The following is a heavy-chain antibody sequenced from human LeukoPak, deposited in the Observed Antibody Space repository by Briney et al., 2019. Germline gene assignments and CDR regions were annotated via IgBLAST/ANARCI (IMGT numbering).Heavy chain of an antibody. V-gene: IGHV3-15*01. CDR1: GFTFSNAW. Sequence: GGSLRLSCAASGFTFSNAWMSWVRQAPGKGLEWVGRIKSKTDGGTTDYAAPVKGRFTISRDDSKNTLYLQMNSLRVEDTAVYYCARGPAITIFGVVPNFDYWGQGTLVTVSS. D-gene: IGHD3-3*01. J-gene: IGHJ4*02. CDR3: ARGPAITIFGVVPNFDY. CDR2: IKSKTDGGTT.